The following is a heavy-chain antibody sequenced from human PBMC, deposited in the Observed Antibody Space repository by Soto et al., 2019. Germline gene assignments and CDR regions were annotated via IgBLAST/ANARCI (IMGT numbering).Heavy chain of an antibody. CDR3: ARAVLYYDNLTGLDY. D-gene: IGHD3-9*01. CDR2: ISSNGGST. CDR1: GFTFSSYA. Sequence: EVQLVESGGGLVQPGGSLRLSCAASGFTFSSYAMHWVRQAPGKGLEYVSAISSNGGSTYYANSVKGRFTISRDNSKNTLYLQMGSLRAEDMAVYYCARAVLYYDNLTGLDYWGQGTLVTVSS. V-gene: IGHV3-64*01. J-gene: IGHJ4*02.